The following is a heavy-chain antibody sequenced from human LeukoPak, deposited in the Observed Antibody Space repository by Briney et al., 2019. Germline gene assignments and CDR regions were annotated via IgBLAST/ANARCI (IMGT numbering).Heavy chain of an antibody. Sequence: PGGSLRLSCAASGFAVSDSYMSWVRQVPGKGLEWVSFIYTGGNTYYADSVKGRFTIPRDNSKNTLFLQMNSLRDDDTAVYYCAKSIGCSGGICYSADYYYYMDVWDKGTTVTVSS. CDR1: GFAVSDSY. CDR2: IYTGGNT. D-gene: IGHD2-15*01. V-gene: IGHV3-53*01. CDR3: AKSIGCSGGICYSADYYYYMDV. J-gene: IGHJ6*03.